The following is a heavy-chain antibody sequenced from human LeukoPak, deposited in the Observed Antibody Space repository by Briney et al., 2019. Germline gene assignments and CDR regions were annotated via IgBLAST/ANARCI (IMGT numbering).Heavy chain of an antibody. Sequence: GGSLRLSCAASGFTFSDYAMHWVRQAPGKGLEWVAIISYDGSDKYYADSVKGRFTISRDISKNTLYLQMNSLRAEDTAVYYCARERSSSWYDNWFDPWGQGTLVTVSS. D-gene: IGHD6-13*01. CDR3: ARERSSSWYDNWFDP. CDR1: GFTFSDYA. CDR2: ISYDGSDK. J-gene: IGHJ5*02. V-gene: IGHV3-30*04.